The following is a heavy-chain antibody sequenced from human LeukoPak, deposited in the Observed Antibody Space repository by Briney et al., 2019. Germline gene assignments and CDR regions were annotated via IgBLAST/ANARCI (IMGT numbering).Heavy chain of an antibody. Sequence: GGSLRLSCAASGFTFSSYAMNWVRQAPGKCPEWVSSLSDGGHSSFYADSVKGRFTIYRDDSQNILYLQMNNLSGDDTALYYCAFSPLGFNYGYAYWGQGTLVTVSS. CDR1: GFTFSSYA. D-gene: IGHD5-18*01. CDR2: LSDGGHSS. V-gene: IGHV3-23*01. CDR3: AFSPLGFNYGYAY. J-gene: IGHJ4*02.